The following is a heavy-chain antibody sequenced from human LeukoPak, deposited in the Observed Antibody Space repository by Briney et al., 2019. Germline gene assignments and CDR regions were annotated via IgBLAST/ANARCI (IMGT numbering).Heavy chain of an antibody. Sequence: SETLSLTCTVSGGSISSYYWSWIRQPPGKGLEWIGYIYYSGSTNYNPSLKSRVTISVDTSKNQFSLKLSSVTAADTAVYYCARHSSGWSRKEYYYYYMDVWGKGTTVTISS. CDR2: IYYSGST. J-gene: IGHJ6*03. D-gene: IGHD6-19*01. CDR1: GGSISSYY. CDR3: ARHSSGWSRKEYYYYYMDV. V-gene: IGHV4-59*01.